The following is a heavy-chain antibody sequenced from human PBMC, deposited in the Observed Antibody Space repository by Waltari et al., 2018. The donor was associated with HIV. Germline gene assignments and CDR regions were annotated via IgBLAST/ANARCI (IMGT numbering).Heavy chain of an antibody. D-gene: IGHD3-10*01. Sequence: EVQLVESGGGLVKPGGSLRLSCAASGFTFSSYSMNWVRQAPGKGLEWVSSIISSSSYIYNADSVKGRFTISRDNAKNSLYLQMNSLRAEDTAVYYCARGGGYSGENWFDPWGQGTLVTVSS. CDR2: IISSSSYI. J-gene: IGHJ5*02. V-gene: IGHV3-21*01. CDR1: GFTFSSYS. CDR3: ARGGGYSGENWFDP.